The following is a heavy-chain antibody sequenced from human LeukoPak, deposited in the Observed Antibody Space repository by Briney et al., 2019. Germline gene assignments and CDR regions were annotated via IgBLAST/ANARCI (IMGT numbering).Heavy chain of an antibody. D-gene: IGHD3-10*01. CDR2: ISSSSSYI. CDR1: GFTFSSYS. J-gene: IGHJ3*02. Sequence: GGSLRLSCAASGFTFSSYSMNWVRQAPGKGLEWVSSISSSSSYIYYADSVKGRFTISRDNAKNSLYLQMNSLRAEDTAVYYCALRPQLVWFGESNSDAFDIWGQGTMVTVSS. CDR3: ALRPQLVWFGESNSDAFDI. V-gene: IGHV3-21*04.